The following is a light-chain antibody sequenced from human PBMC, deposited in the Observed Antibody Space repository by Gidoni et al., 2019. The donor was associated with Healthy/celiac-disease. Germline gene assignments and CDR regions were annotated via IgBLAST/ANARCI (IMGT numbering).Light chain of an antibody. Sequence: DIVMTQSPDSLAVSLGERATINCKSSQSVVYSSNNKNYLAWYQQKPGQPPKLLMYWASTRESGVPDRFSGSGSGTDFTLTISSLQAEEVAVYYCQQYYSTPSWTFGQGTKVEIK. J-gene: IGKJ1*01. V-gene: IGKV4-1*01. CDR1: QSVVYSSNNKNY. CDR3: QQYYSTPSWT. CDR2: WAS.